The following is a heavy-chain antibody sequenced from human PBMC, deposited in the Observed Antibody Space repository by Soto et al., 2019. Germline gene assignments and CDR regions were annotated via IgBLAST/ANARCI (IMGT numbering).Heavy chain of an antibody. CDR3: ARGLHLVELWDYSYVYMDV. D-gene: IGHD3-16*01. Sequence: QVQLQESGPGLVKPSETLSLTCTVSGGYISTYYWSWIRQPPGEGLEWTGYIYYSGSTNYSPSLKSRVTMSVDTSKSQFSLRLTSVTAADTAVYYCARGLHLVELWDYSYVYMDVWGDGTTVTVSS. CDR1: GGYISTYY. CDR2: IYYSGST. J-gene: IGHJ6*03. V-gene: IGHV4-59*01.